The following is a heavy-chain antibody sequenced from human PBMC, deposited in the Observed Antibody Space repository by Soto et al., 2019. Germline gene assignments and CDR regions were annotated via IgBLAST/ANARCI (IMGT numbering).Heavy chain of an antibody. CDR2: ISAYNGNT. CDR3: ARDVLGHYYYYGMEV. Sequence: QVQLVQSGAEVKKPGASVKVSCKASGYTVTSYGISWVRQAPGQGLEWMGWISAYNGNTNYAQKLQGIVTMTTDTSTSTAYMELRSLRSDDTAVYYCARDVLGHYYYYGMEVWGPGTTVTVSS. V-gene: IGHV1-18*01. D-gene: IGHD3-3*01. CDR1: GYTVTSYG. J-gene: IGHJ6*02.